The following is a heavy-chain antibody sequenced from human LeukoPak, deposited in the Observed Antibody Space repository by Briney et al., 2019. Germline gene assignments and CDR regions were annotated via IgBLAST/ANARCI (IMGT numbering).Heavy chain of an antibody. J-gene: IGHJ6*03. CDR2: IWYDGSNK. CDR3: AKENPYCNSTSCYAANYYYYYMDV. V-gene: IGHV3-33*06. CDR1: GFTFSSYG. Sequence: PGGSLRLSCAATGFTFSSYGMHWVRQAPGKGLEWVAVIWYDGSNKYYADSVKGRFIISRDNSKNTLYLEMNSLRAEDTAVYYCAKENPYCNSTSCYAANYYYYYMDVWGKGTTVTVSS. D-gene: IGHD2-2*01.